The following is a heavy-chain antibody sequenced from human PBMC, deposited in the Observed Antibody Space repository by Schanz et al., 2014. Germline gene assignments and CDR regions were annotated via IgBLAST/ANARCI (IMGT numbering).Heavy chain of an antibody. V-gene: IGHV3-11*04. CDR3: AMGGYQLHH. CDR1: GFTFSDYY. Sequence: QVYLVESGGDLVKPGGSLRLSCAASGFTFSDYYMAWIRQAPGKGLEWVAAINGSGNATYYADSVKGRFTISRDNAENTLYLQMNSLRVEDTAVYYCAMGGYQLHHWGQGTLVTVSS. CDR2: INGSGNAT. J-gene: IGHJ4*02. D-gene: IGHD1-7*01.